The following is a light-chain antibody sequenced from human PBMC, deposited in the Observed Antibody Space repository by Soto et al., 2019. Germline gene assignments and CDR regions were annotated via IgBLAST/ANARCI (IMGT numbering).Light chain of an antibody. CDR1: QSVSSN. CDR2: GAS. Sequence: EIVMTQSPATLSVSPGERATLSCRASQSVSSNLAWYQQKPGQSPRLLIYGASTRATGIPARFSGSGSGTDFSITLRHLKIEESAIYFCKKYNNLATDRTFGQGTKVEIK. J-gene: IGKJ1*01. V-gene: IGKV3-15*01. CDR3: KKYNNLATDRT.